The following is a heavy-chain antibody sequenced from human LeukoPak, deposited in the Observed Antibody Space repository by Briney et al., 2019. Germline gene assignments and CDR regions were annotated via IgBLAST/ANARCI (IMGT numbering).Heavy chain of an antibody. CDR1: GGSISSYY. D-gene: IGHD2-2*01. J-gene: IGHJ6*03. Sequence: SETLSLTCTVSGGSISSYYWSWIRQPPGKGLEWIGYIYTSGSTNYNPSLKRRVNISVDTSKNQFSLKMSSVTAADTAVYYCARRVIVVVPAANLPYYYYYMDVWGKGTTVTVSS. CDR2: IYTSGST. V-gene: IGHV4-4*08. CDR3: ARRVIVVVPAANLPYYYYYMDV.